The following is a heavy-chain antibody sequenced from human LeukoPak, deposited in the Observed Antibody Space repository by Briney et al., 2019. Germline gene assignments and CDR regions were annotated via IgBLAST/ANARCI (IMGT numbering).Heavy chain of an antibody. Sequence: GGSLRLSCAASGFTFSSHAMSWVRQAPGKGLVWVSRINSDGSTTEYADSVKGRFTISRDNAKNTLFLQLSSLRAEDTAVYYCARGPDHGGSYYHDWGQGTLVTVSS. V-gene: IGHV3-74*03. CDR1: GFTFSSHA. CDR2: INSDGSTT. CDR3: ARGPDHGGSYYHD. D-gene: IGHD1-26*01. J-gene: IGHJ4*02.